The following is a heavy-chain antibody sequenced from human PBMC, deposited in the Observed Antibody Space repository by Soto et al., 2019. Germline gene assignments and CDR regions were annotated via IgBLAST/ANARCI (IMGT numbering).Heavy chain of an antibody. CDR2: INHSGST. D-gene: IGHD6-19*01. V-gene: IGHV4-34*01. Sequence: ASETLFLTCAIYGGSFSGYYWSWIRQPPGKGLEWIGEINHSGSTNYNPSLKSRVAMSVDTSKNQFSLKLSSVTAADMAVYYCAAAVARGWFDPWGQGTLVTVSS. CDR1: GGSFSGYY. CDR3: AAAVARGWFDP. J-gene: IGHJ5*02.